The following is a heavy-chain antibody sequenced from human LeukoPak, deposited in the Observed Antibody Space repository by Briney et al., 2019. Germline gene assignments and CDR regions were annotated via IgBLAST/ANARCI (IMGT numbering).Heavy chain of an antibody. CDR3: ARKGSGWYAFDI. V-gene: IGHV4-28*01. CDR1: GDSINSNYW. Sequence: TPSETLSLTCAVSGDSINSNYWWTWIRQPPEKGLEWIGYIHHSGSTHQNPSLQSRLTMSVDTPKNQFSLKLSSVTAADTAVYYCARKGSGWYAFDIWGQGTMVTVSS. CDR2: IHHSGST. D-gene: IGHD6-19*01. J-gene: IGHJ3*02.